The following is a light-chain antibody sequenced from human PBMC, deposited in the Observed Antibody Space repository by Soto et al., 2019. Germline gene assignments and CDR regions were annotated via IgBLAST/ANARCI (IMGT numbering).Light chain of an antibody. Sequence: EIVLTQSPATLSLSPGERATLSCRASQSVSSFLAWYQQKPGQAPRLLMYEVFTRATGIPARFSGAGSGTDFTCSIRGLGLEGFAVCYCWHRSDWELTVGKGTKV. V-gene: IGKV3-11*01. CDR2: EVF. J-gene: IGKJ1*01. CDR3: WHRSDWELT. CDR1: QSVSSF.